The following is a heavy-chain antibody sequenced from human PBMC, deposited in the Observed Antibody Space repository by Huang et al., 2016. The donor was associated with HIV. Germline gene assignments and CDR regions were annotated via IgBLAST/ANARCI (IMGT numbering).Heavy chain of an antibody. J-gene: IGHJ3*02. CDR3: ARDPKYHRIGYYRQRRGIDI. CDR1: GYPFPSYG. V-gene: IGHV1-18*01. CDR2: ISACSGDT. D-gene: IGHD3-22*01. Sequence: QIQLMQSGPELKQPGASVKVSCKASGYPFPSYGLTWVRQAPGQGPGWIGWISACSGDTEYAQKFQGRVTLTTDTSTNIAYMELRSLRSDDTAKYYCARDPKYHRIGYYRQRRGIDIWGQGTMVIVSS.